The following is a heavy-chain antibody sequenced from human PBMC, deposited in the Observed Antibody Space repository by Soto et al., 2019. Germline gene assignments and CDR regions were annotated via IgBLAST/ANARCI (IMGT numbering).Heavy chain of an antibody. J-gene: IGHJ3*02. CDR1: EFTFSDYA. CDR3: ARPINTIAVNDPFDI. V-gene: IGHV3-30*04. Sequence: PGGSLRLSCAASEFTFSDYAMHWVRQTPGKGLAWVASISYEGSNTYYADSVKGRFTISRDDSKNTLYLQMSGLRVEDTAVYLCARPINTIAVNDPFDIWGQGTMVTVSS. D-gene: IGHD3-22*01. CDR2: ISYEGSNT.